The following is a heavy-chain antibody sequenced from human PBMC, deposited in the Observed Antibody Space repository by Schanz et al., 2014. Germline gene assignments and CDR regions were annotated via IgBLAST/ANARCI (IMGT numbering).Heavy chain of an antibody. J-gene: IGHJ3*01. V-gene: IGHV3-33*01. D-gene: IGHD5-12*01. CDR2: IWFDGNNK. CDR1: GFTFSAYG. CDR3: ARDGGRDGYNLAFDV. Sequence: QVQLVESGGGVVQPGRSLRLSCAASGFTFSAYGMHWVRQAPGKGLEWVAVIWFDGNNKFYADSVKGRFTISRDNSKNTLYLQMSSLRAEDTAVYFCARDGGRDGYNLAFDVWGQGTLVTVSS.